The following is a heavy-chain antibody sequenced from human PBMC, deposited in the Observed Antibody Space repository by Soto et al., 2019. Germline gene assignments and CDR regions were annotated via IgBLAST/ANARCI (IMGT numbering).Heavy chain of an antibody. CDR1: GLTFSSYW. CDR2: INTDGSST. CDR3: ARASGSNIHFDY. Sequence: EVQLVESGGGLVQPGGSLRLSCAASGLTFSSYWMHWVRQAPGKGLVWVSRINTDGSSTTYADSVKGRFTISRDNTKNTLYLQMNSLRVEVTAVYYCARASGSNIHFDYWGQGTLVTVSS. D-gene: IGHD1-26*01. V-gene: IGHV3-74*01. J-gene: IGHJ4*02.